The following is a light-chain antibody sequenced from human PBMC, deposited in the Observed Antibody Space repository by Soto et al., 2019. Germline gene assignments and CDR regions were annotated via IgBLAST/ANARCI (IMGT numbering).Light chain of an antibody. V-gene: IGKV3-15*01. Sequence: EIAMTQSPATLSVSPGERAILSCRASQSVRSNLAWYQQKPGQAPRLLIYDASTRPTGIPDRFSGTGSATDFTLTISSLQSEDFAVYFCQQYNNWLTFDRGTKVEIK. CDR1: QSVRSN. CDR2: DAS. CDR3: QQYNNWLT. J-gene: IGKJ4*01.